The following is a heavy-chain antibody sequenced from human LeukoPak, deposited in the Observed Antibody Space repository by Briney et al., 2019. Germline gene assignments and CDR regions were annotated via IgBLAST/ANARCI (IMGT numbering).Heavy chain of an antibody. Sequence: GGSLRLSCAASGFTFSSYAMGWVRQAPGKGLEWVSAISGSGGSTYYADSVKGRFTISRDNSKNTLYLQMNSLRAEDTAVYYCAKDEWLVPQYFQHWGQGTLVTVSS. J-gene: IGHJ1*01. CDR2: ISGSGGST. D-gene: IGHD6-19*01. CDR3: AKDEWLVPQYFQH. V-gene: IGHV3-23*01. CDR1: GFTFSSYA.